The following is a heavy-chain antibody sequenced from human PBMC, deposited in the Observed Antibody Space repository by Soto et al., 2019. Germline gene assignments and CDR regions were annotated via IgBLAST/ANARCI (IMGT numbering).Heavy chain of an antibody. J-gene: IGHJ6*02. D-gene: IGHD3-3*01. CDR2: TYYRSKWDN. CDR1: GDSVSSNSAA. CDR3: ARVLAFGVVILYYGMDV. V-gene: IGHV6-1*01. Sequence: SQTLSLTCAISGDSVSSNSAAWNWIRQSPSRGLEWLGRTYYRSKWDNDYAVSVKSRITMNPDTSKNQFSLQLNSVTPEDTAVYYCARVLAFGVVILYYGMDVWGQGTTVTVSS.